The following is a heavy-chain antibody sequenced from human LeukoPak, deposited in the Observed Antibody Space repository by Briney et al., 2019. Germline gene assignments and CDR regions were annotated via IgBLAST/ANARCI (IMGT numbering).Heavy chain of an antibody. CDR3: ARGGILAGTFRIDY. CDR2: MNPNSGNT. J-gene: IGHJ4*02. V-gene: IGHV1-8*03. Sequence: ASVKVSCKASGYTFTSYDINWVRQAPGQGLEWMGWMNPNSGNTGYAQKFQGRDTITRNTSISTAYMELSSLRSEDTAVYYCARGGILAGTFRIDYWGQGTLVTVSS. CDR1: GYTFTSYD. D-gene: IGHD6-19*01.